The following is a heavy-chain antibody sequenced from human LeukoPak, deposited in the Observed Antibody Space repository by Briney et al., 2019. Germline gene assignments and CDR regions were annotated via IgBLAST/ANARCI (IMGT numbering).Heavy chain of an antibody. CDR3: ARARYCSGGSCYGETYYYGMDV. Sequence: GASVKLSRKASGGTFSSYAISWVRQAPGQGLEWMGGIIPIFGTANYAQKFQGRVTITADKSTSTAYMGLSSLRSEDTAVYYCARARYCSGGSCYGETYYYGMDVWGKGTTVTVSS. D-gene: IGHD2-15*01. V-gene: IGHV1-69*06. CDR2: IIPIFGTA. J-gene: IGHJ6*04. CDR1: GGTFSSYA.